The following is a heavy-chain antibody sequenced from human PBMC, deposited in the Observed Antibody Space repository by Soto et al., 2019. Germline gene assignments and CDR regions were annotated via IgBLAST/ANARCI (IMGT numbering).Heavy chain of an antibody. J-gene: IGHJ4*02. Sequence: EVQLVESGGGLIQPGGSLRLSCAASGFTVSNNYMRWVRQAPGKGLEWVSLIYSGGSTHYADSVKGRFTISRDNSKNTLYLQMNSLRVDDTAVYYCARDPPGIAASGGGGWGQGTLVTVSS. CDR3: ARDPPGIAASGGGG. V-gene: IGHV3-53*01. CDR1: GFTVSNNY. CDR2: IYSGGST. D-gene: IGHD6-13*01.